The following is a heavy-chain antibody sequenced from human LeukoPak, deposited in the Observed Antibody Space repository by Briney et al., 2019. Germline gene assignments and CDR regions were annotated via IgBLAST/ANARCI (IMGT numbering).Heavy chain of an antibody. D-gene: IGHD6-19*01. CDR1: GYTFTSYG. V-gene: IGHV1-18*01. CDR3: ARDLALAGTRSAFDI. CDR2: ISAYNGNT. J-gene: IGHJ3*02. Sequence: GASVKVSCKASGYTFTSYGISWVRQAPGQGLEWMGWISAYNGNTNYAQKLQGRVTMTTDTSTSTAYMELRSLRSDDTAVYYCARDLALAGTRSAFDIWGQGTMVTVSS.